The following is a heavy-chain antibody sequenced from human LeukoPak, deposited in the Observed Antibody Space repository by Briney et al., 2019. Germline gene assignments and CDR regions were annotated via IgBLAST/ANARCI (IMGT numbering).Heavy chain of an antibody. CDR1: GYSFTSYW. CDR2: IYPGDSDT. CDR3: ARCPPYSSGWYDLDY. V-gene: IGHV5-51*01. J-gene: IGHJ4*02. Sequence: GGSLNISGKGPGYSFTSYWIGGVRQMPGKCLEWTEIIYPGDSDTRYRPYFQGQVTISADKSISTAYLQWSSLKASDTAMYYCARCPPYSSGWYDLDYWGQGTLVTVSS. D-gene: IGHD6-19*01.